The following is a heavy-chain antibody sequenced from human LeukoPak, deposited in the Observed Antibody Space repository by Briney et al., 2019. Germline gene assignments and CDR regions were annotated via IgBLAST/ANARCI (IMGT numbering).Heavy chain of an antibody. D-gene: IGHD2-21*01. V-gene: IGHV3-9*01. Sequence: GGSLRLSCAASGFTFDDYAMHWVRQAPGKGLEWVSGISWNSGSIGYADSVKGRFTISRDNAKNSLYLQMNSLRAEDTALYYCAKDIGPLLLYYTDVWGKGTTVTISS. CDR2: ISWNSGSI. CDR3: AKDIGPLLLYYTDV. J-gene: IGHJ6*03. CDR1: GFTFDDYA.